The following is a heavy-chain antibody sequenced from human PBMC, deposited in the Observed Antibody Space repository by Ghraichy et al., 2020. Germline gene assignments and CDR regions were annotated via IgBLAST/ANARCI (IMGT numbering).Heavy chain of an antibody. CDR3: ARVYSEGSGDAFDI. V-gene: IGHV3-21*01. Sequence: GGSLRLSCAASGFIFSSYTMHWVRQAPGKGLEWVSSISGSTSYIYYGDSVKGRFTISRDNAKTSLYLQMNSLRAEDTAVYYCARVYSEGSGDAFDIWGQGTMVTVSS. D-gene: IGHD1-26*01. CDR1: GFIFSSYT. J-gene: IGHJ3*02. CDR2: ISGSTSYI.